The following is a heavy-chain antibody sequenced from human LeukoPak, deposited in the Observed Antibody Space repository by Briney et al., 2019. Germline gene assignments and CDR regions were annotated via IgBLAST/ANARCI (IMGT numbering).Heavy chain of an antibody. D-gene: IGHD6-19*01. CDR1: GFTFSSYS. V-gene: IGHV3-21*01. J-gene: IGHJ5*02. CDR3: AREGEQWLVAIWFDP. CDR2: ISSSSSYI. Sequence: PGGSLRLSYAASGFTFSSYSMNWVRQAPGKGLEWVSSISSSSSYIYYADSVKGRFTISRDNAKNSLYLQMNSQRAEDTAVYYCAREGEQWLVAIWFDPCGQGTLVTVSS.